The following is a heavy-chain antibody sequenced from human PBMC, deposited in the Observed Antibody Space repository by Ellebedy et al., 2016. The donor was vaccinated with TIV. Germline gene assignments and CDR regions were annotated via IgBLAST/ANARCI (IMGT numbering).Heavy chain of an antibody. CDR1: GFTVSSNY. D-gene: IGHD3-3*01. V-gene: IGHV3-66*01. Sequence: PGGSLRLSCAASGFTVSSNYMSWVRQAPGKGLEWVSVIYSGGSTYYADSVKGRFTISRDNSKNTLYLQMNSLRAEDTAVYYCARIRFLEWSAAADYWGQGTLVTVSS. CDR2: IYSGGST. CDR3: ARIRFLEWSAAADY. J-gene: IGHJ4*02.